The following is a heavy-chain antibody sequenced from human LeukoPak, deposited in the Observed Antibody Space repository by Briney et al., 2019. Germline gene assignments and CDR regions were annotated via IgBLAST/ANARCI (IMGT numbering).Heavy chain of an antibody. CDR3: ARDFKNIAAAGTFYYYYYYMDV. V-gene: IGHV3-11*01. J-gene: IGHJ6*03. CDR2: ISNSGSTI. CDR1: GFTFSDCY. D-gene: IGHD6-13*01. Sequence: PGGSLRLSCAASGFTFSDCYMSWIRQAPGKGLEWVSYISNSGSTIYYADSVKGRFTISRDNAKNSLYLQMNNLRAEDTAVYYCARDFKNIAAAGTFYYYYYYMDVWGKGTTVTVSS.